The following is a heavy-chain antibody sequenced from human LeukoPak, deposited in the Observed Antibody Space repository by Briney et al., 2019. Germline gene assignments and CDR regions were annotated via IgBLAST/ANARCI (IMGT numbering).Heavy chain of an antibody. J-gene: IGHJ6*03. Sequence: ASVKVSCKASGYTFTSYDINWVRQATGQGLEWMGWMNPNSGNTGYAQKFQGRVTMTRNTSISTAYMELSSLRSEDTAVYYCARSCSGGSCYNSGHYMDVWGKGTTVTISS. CDR1: GYTFTSYD. CDR2: MNPNSGNT. V-gene: IGHV1-8*01. CDR3: ARSCSGGSCYNSGHYMDV. D-gene: IGHD2-15*01.